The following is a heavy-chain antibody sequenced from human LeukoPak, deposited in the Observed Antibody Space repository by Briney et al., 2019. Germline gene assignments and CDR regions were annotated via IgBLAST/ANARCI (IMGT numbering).Heavy chain of an antibody. CDR2: INNNGGST. Sequence: GGTLTLSCAASGFTFSGYAMHWIRQPPGKGLEYVSAINNNGGSTYYENSVKGRFPISRDNSRNTLYLQMGRLRAEVMAVYYCARVSYEQQNEYWGDGTLVTVSS. V-gene: IGHV3-64*01. CDR3: ARVSYEQQNEY. CDR1: GFTFSGYA. J-gene: IGHJ4*01. D-gene: IGHD6-13*01.